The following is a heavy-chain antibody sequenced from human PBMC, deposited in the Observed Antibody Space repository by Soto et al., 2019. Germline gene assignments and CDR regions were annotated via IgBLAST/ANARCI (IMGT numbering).Heavy chain of an antibody. CDR3: ARSTGAYAFYI. V-gene: IGHV1-46*01. CDR2: INPTGGST. J-gene: IGHJ3*02. Sequence: VASVKVSCKASGYAFTLYSIHWVRQAPGQGLEWMGMINPTGGSTSYSPRFQGRVTMTTDTSTTTVHMELSSLKSEDTAVFYCARSTGAYAFYIWGQGTMVTVSS. D-gene: IGHD2-8*02. CDR1: GYAFTLYS.